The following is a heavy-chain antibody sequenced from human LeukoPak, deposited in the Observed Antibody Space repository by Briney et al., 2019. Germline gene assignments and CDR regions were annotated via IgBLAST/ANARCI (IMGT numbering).Heavy chain of an antibody. J-gene: IGHJ4*02. V-gene: IGHV3-30*18. CDR1: GFTFSSYG. CDR2: ISYDGSNK. D-gene: IGHD2-15*01. Sequence: GGSLRLSCAASGFTFSSYGMHWVRQAPGKGLEWVAVISYDGSNKYYADSVKGRFTISRDNSKNTLYLQMNSLRAEDTAVYYCAKVAVMAPRTDIVVVVAATRGRYYFDYWGQGTLATVSS. CDR3: AKVAVMAPRTDIVVVVAATRGRYYFDY.